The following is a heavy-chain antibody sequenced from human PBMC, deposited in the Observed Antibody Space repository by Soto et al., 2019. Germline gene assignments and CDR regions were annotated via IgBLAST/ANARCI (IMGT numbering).Heavy chain of an antibody. J-gene: IGHJ4*02. D-gene: IGHD3-3*01. V-gene: IGHV2-5*02. CDR3: AHRVLRAVFGLVTTTAIYFDF. CDR1: GFSLTTSGVG. CDR2: IYWDADK. Sequence: QITLNESGPTVVKPTETLTLTCTFSGFSLTTSGVGVGWVRQSPGKAPEWLAFIYWDADKRYSTSLKSRLTITKDTSKNPVVLTMANVDPADTATYYCAHRVLRAVFGLVTTTAIYFDFWGQGTPVVVSS.